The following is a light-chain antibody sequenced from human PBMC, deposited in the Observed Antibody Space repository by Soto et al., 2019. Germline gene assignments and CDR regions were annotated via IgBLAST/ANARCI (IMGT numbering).Light chain of an antibody. V-gene: IGKV1-33*01. J-gene: IGKJ4*01. CDR1: QDIGRF. CDR2: DTS. CDR3: QQYDNLPLT. Sequence: DIHMTQSPSSLSASVGDRGTITCLASQDIGRFLNWYQVKPGKAPKLVIYDTSILEPGVPARFRGSVSGTYFTFTIADLQPEDIATYYCQQYDNLPLTFGGGTNVQIK.